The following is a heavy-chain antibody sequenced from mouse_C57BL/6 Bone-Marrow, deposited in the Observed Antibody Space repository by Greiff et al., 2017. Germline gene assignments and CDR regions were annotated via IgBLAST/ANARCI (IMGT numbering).Heavy chain of an antibody. CDR1: GFTFSSFA. CDR2: ISDGGSYT. J-gene: IGHJ1*03. D-gene: IGHD3-2*01. CDR3: ARTGDWYFDV. Sequence: DVMLVESGGGLVKPGGSLKLSCAASGFTFSSFAMSWVRQTPEKRLEWVATISDGGSYTYYPDNVKGRSTISRDNAKNNLYLQMSHLKSEDTAMYYCARTGDWYFDVWGTGTTVTVSS. V-gene: IGHV5-4*03.